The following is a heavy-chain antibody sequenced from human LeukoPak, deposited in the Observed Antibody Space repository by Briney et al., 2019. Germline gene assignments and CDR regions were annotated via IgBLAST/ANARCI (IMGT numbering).Heavy chain of an antibody. D-gene: IGHD3-3*01. CDR1: GGSFSGYY. J-gene: IGHJ4*02. Sequence: SETLSLTCAVYGGSFSGYYWSWIRQPPGRGLEWIGEINHSGSTNYNPSLKSRVTISVDTSKNQFSLKLSSATAADTAVYYCARRYYDFWSGYFDYWGQGTLVTVSS. V-gene: IGHV4-34*01. CDR2: INHSGST. CDR3: ARRYYDFWSGYFDY.